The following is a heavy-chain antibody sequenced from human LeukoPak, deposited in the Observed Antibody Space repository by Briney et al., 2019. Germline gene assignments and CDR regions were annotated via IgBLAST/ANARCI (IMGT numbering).Heavy chain of an antibody. V-gene: IGHV3-74*03. CDR3: TRGQYRYGPFDY. CDR1: GFTVRSYC. CDR2: IKTDGSSI. J-gene: IGHJ4*02. D-gene: IGHD5-18*01. Sequence: QPGGCLTLFCAASGFTVRSYCMHSVRQAPGKGLVWVSRIKTDGSSITNADSVKGRFTISRDNDKNTLYLQMNSLSAEDTAVYYCTRGQYRYGPFDYWGKGTIVSSSS.